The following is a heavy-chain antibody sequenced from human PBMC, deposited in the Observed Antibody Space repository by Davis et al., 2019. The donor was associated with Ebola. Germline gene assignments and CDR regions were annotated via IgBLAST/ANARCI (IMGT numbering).Heavy chain of an antibody. V-gene: IGHV3-23*01. CDR1: GYTFSTYA. CDR2: ISGNGDRT. D-gene: IGHD2-21*01. J-gene: IGHJ3*02. CDR3: ARPQLLPRPGAFDI. Sequence: GESLKISCTTSGYTFSTYALSWVRQAPGKGLEWVASISGNGDRTFYADSVKGRFTISRDNAKNSLFLQMNGLRADDTALYYCARPQLLPRPGAFDIWGQGTLVTVSS.